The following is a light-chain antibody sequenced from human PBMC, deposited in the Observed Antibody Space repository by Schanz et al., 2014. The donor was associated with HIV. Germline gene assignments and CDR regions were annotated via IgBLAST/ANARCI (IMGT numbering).Light chain of an antibody. Sequence: DIQLTQSPSSLSASLGDRVTITCRASQNINTYLNWYQQRPGKAPKLLIYAASSLQSGVPSRFSGSGSGTDFTLTFSRLRPEDFATYYYQQSYRPPWTFGQGTKVESK. CDR1: QNINTY. CDR2: AAS. J-gene: IGKJ1*01. CDR3: QQSYRPPWT. V-gene: IGKV1-39*01.